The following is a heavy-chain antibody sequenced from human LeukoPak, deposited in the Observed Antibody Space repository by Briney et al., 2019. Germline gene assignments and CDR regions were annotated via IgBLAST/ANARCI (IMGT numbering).Heavy chain of an antibody. Sequence: PGRSLRLSCAASGFTFSSYGMHWVRQAPGKGLQWVAVISYDGSNKYYADSVKGRFTISRDNSKNTLYLQMNSLRAEDTAVYYCAKEVGYCRSTSCLYREAYFDYWGQGTLVTVSS. J-gene: IGHJ4*02. CDR3: AKEVGYCRSTSCLYREAYFDY. CDR1: GFTFSSYG. D-gene: IGHD2-2*01. CDR2: ISYDGSNK. V-gene: IGHV3-30*18.